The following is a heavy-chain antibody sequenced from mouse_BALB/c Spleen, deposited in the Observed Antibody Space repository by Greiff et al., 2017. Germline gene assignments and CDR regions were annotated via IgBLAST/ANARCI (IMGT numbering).Heavy chain of an antibody. CDR2: ISSGSSTI. D-gene: IGHD1-3*01. CDR3: ARAYSRSYFDY. CDR1: GFTFSSFG. V-gene: IGHV5-17*02. J-gene: IGHJ2*01. Sequence: EVMLVESGGGLVKPGGSLKLSCAASGFTFSSFGMHWVRQAPEKGLEWVAYISSGSSTIYYADTVKGRFTISRDNPKNTLFLQMTSLRSEDTAMYYCARAYSRSYFDYWGQGTTLTVSS.